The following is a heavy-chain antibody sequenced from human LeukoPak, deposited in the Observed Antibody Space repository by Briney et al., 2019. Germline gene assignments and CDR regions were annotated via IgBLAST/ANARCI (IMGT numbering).Heavy chain of an antibody. CDR3: ARDKRGGGVVPAALFFDY. Sequence: GGSLRLSCAASGFTFSNYGMHWVRQAPGKGLEWVALTWHDGGNKYCVDSVKGRFTISRDNSKNTLYLQMNSLRAEDTAVYYCARDKRGGGVVPAALFFDYWGQGTLVTVSS. CDR2: TWHDGGNK. J-gene: IGHJ4*02. V-gene: IGHV3-33*01. CDR1: GFTFSNYG. D-gene: IGHD2-2*01.